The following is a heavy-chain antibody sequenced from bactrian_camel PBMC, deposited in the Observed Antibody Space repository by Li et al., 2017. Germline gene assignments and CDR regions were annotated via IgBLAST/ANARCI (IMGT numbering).Heavy chain of an antibody. V-gene: IGHV3S42*01. CDR3: AFHSRPGYCFTPTLLEF. CDR2: VDSDLYT. J-gene: IGHJ4*01. CDR1: GFLFSAYA. Sequence: VQLVESGGGLVQPGGSLRFSCAGSGFLFSAYAMNWVRQAPGKEREGVAAVDSDLYTSYADSVKDRFTISKDNAKNILYLQMNGLKPEDTALYYCAFHSRPGYCFTPTLLEFWGRGTQVTVS. D-gene: IGHD2*01.